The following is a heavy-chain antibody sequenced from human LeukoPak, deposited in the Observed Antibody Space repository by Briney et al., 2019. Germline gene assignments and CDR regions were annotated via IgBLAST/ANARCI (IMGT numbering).Heavy chain of an antibody. CDR2: ICYSGST. J-gene: IGHJ3*02. V-gene: IGHV4-59*01. Sequence: SETLSLTCTVSGGSISSYYWSWIRQPPGKGLEWIGYICYSGSTNYNPSLKSRVTISVDTSKNQFSLKLSSVTAADTAVYYCASAQRWLQLGDAFDIWGQGTMVIVSS. D-gene: IGHD5-24*01. CDR1: GGSISSYY. CDR3: ASAQRWLQLGDAFDI.